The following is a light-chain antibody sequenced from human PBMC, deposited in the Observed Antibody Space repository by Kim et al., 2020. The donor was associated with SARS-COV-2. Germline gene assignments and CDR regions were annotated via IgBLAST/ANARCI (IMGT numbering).Light chain of an antibody. CDR1: QRVSRNH. V-gene: IGKV3-20*01. J-gene: IGKJ4*01. CDR2: GAS. CDR3: QQYGSSPLT. Sequence: PGTRAPPSARASQRVSRNHLAWYQQQPGQAPRLLIYGASSRATGIPDMFSGSGSGTDFTLTISRLRPEDFAVYYCQQYGSSPLTFGGGTKVDIK.